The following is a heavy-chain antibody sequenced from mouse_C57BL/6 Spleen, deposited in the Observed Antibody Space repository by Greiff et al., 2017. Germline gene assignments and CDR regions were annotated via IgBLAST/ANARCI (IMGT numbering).Heavy chain of an antibody. D-gene: IGHD2-2*01. V-gene: IGHV5-17*01. J-gene: IGHJ4*01. CDR2: ISSGSSTI. CDR1: GFTFSDYG. Sequence: EVQGVESGGGLVKPGGSLKLSCAASGFTFSDYGMHWVRQAPEKGLEWVAYISSGSSTIYYADTVKGRFTISRDNAKNTVFLQMHSLRSEDTAMYYCARLNGHHGYDEYYYAVDDRGQGTSVTVSS. CDR3: ARLNGHHGYDEYYYAVDD.